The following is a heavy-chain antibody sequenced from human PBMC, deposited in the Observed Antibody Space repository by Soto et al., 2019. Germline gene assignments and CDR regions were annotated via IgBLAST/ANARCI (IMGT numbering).Heavy chain of an antibody. CDR3: ARVFRWSSSSWGFDY. CDR1: GYTFLSYG. Sequence: QVQLVQSGAEVKKPGASVKVSCKASGYTFLSYGITWVRQGPGQGLEWMGWISAYNANTNYGQKFQDRVSMTTDTSSNTAYLEVRSLRSDDTAFYFCARVFRWSSSSWGFDYWGQGTLVTVSS. CDR2: ISAYNANT. J-gene: IGHJ4*02. D-gene: IGHD6-6*01. V-gene: IGHV1-18*01.